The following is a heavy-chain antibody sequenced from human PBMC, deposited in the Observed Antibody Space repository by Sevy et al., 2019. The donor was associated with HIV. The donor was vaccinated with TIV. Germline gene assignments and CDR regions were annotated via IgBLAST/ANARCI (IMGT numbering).Heavy chain of an antibody. CDR2: IYYSGST. CDR1: GGSISSSSYY. V-gene: IGHV4-39*01. Sequence: SESLSLTCTVSGGSISSSSYYWGWIRQPPGKGLEWIGSIYYSGSTYYNPSLKSRVTISVDTSKNQFSLKLSSVTAADTAVYYCASEFEIRGGYYWGQGTLVTVSS. J-gene: IGHJ4*02. CDR3: ASEFEIRGGYY. D-gene: IGHD3-10*01.